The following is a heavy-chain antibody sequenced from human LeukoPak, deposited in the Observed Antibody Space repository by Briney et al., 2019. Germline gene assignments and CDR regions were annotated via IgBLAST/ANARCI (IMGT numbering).Heavy chain of an antibody. V-gene: IGHV1-2*06. Sequence: GASVTVSCTASGYTFTGYYMHWVRQAPGQGLEWMGRINPNSGGTNYAQKFQGRVTMTRDTSISTAYMELSRLRSDDTAVYYCARTYYDFWSGYLYYYYGMDVWGQGTTVTVSS. CDR3: ARTYYDFWSGYLYYYYGMDV. D-gene: IGHD3-3*01. CDR2: INPNSGGT. J-gene: IGHJ6*02. CDR1: GYTFTGYY.